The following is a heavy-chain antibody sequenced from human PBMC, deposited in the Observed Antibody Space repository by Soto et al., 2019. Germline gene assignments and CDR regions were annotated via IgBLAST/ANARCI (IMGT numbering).Heavy chain of an antibody. Sequence: GASVKVSCKASGYTFTGYYMHWVRQAPGQGLEWMGWINPNSGGTNYAQKFQGRVTMTRDTSISTAYMELSRLRSDDTAVYYCARIAAAGHNWFDPWGQGTLVTVSS. D-gene: IGHD6-13*01. V-gene: IGHV1-2*02. CDR3: ARIAAAGHNWFDP. J-gene: IGHJ5*02. CDR1: GYTFTGYY. CDR2: INPNSGGT.